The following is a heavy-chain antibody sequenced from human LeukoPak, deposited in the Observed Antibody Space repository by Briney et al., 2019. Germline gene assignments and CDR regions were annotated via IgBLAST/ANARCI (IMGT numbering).Heavy chain of an antibody. J-gene: IGHJ4*02. D-gene: IGHD5-12*01. Sequence: SETLSLTCTVSGGPISSSNYYWGWIRQSPGKGLEWIGSIYYSGSTYYNPSLKSRVTISVDTSKNQFSLKLSSVTAADTAVYYCARRRIVATIDYWGQGTLVTVSS. CDR1: GGPISSSNYY. CDR2: IYYSGST. CDR3: ARRRIVATIDY. V-gene: IGHV4-39*01.